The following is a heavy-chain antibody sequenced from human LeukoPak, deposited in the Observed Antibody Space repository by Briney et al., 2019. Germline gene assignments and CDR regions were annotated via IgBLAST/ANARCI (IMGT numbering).Heavy chain of an antibody. CDR1: GGSITSYY. V-gene: IGHV4-59*05. CDR2: IHSRGST. CDR3: VSRESGELLSNSYYYYMDV. J-gene: IGHJ6*03. Sequence: SETLSLTCTVSGGSITSYYWSWIRQPAGKGLEWIGRIHSRGSTHYNPSLKSRATISVDTSKNQFSLKLSSVTAADTAVYYCVSRESGELLSNSYYYYMDVWGKGTTVTISS. D-gene: IGHD1-26*01.